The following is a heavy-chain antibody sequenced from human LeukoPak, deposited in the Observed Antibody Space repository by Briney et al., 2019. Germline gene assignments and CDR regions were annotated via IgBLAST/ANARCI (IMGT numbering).Heavy chain of an antibody. J-gene: IGHJ4*02. CDR2: ISWNSGSI. V-gene: IGHV3-9*01. Sequence: GGSLRLSCAASGFTFDDYAMHWVRQAPGKGLEWVSGISWNSGSIGYADSVKGRFTISRDNAKNSLYLQMNSLRAEDTALYYCARMRVRYYYDSSGYYFEDYWGQGTLVTVSS. CDR3: ARMRVRYYYDSSGYYFEDY. CDR1: GFTFDDYA. D-gene: IGHD3-22*01.